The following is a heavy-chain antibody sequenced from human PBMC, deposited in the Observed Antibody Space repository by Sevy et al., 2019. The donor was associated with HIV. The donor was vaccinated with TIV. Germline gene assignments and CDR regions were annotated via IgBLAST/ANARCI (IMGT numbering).Heavy chain of an antibody. J-gene: IGHJ4*02. CDR1: GFTFSKYS. Sequence: GGSLRLSCAASGFTFSKYSMSWVRQPPGKGLEWVSTLSFGCGEINYADSVKGRFTISRDNSKSSVYLQMNNLRPEDTAVYYCTTVIGVYGSGSYSDYWGQGTLVTVSS. CDR2: LSFGCGEI. CDR3: TTVIGVYGSGSYSDY. V-gene: IGHV3-23*01. D-gene: IGHD3-10*01.